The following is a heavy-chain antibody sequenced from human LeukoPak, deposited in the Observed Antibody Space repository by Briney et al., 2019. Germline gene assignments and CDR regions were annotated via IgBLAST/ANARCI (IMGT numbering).Heavy chain of an antibody. V-gene: IGHV3-30*04. Sequence: GGSLRLSCAASGFTFSSFAMHWVRQAPGKGLEWVAVISYDGRNKYYADSVEGRFTISRDNSKNTLYLQMNSLGAEDTAVYYCARDLFTLDYWGQGTLVTVSS. CDR2: ISYDGRNK. D-gene: IGHD3-10*02. J-gene: IGHJ4*02. CDR1: GFTFSSFA. CDR3: ARDLFTLDY.